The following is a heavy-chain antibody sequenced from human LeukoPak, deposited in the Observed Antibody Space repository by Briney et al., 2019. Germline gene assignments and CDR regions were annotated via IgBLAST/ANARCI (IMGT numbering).Heavy chain of an antibody. CDR3: ARGRGYDSSGYHNWFDP. J-gene: IGHJ5*02. D-gene: IGHD3-22*01. V-gene: IGHV3-48*01. CDR2: ISSSSSTI. Sequence: PGGSLRLSCAASGFTFSSYSMNWVRQAPGKGLEWVSYISSSSSTIYYADSVKGRFTISRDNAKNSLYLQMNSLRAEDTAVYYCARGRGYDSSGYHNWFDPWGQGTLVTVSS. CDR1: GFTFSSYS.